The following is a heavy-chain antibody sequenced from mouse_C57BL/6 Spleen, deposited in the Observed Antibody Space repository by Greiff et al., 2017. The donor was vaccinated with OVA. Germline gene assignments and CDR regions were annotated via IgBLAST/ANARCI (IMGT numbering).Heavy chain of an antibody. CDR2: ISYDGSN. CDR1: GYSITSGYY. CDR3: AKQYDYDGFDY. J-gene: IGHJ2*01. Sequence: VQLKESGPGLVKPSQSLSLTCSVTGYSITSGYYWNWIRQFPGNKLEWMGYISYDGSNNYNPSLKNRISITRDTSKNQFFLKLNSVTTEDTATYYCAKQYDYDGFDYWGQGTTLTVSS. D-gene: IGHD2-4*01. V-gene: IGHV3-6*01.